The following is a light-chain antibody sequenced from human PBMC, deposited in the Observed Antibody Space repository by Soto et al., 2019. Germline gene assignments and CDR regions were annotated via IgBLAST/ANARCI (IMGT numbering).Light chain of an antibody. Sequence: IVLTQSPGTLSLSPGERATLSCRASQSVSSSFLAWYQLKPGQAPRLLIYGASSRATGIPDRFSGSGSGTDFTLTISRLEPEDFAVYYGQQYGSSPYTFGQGTKLEIK. V-gene: IGKV3-20*01. CDR1: QSVSSSF. CDR2: GAS. J-gene: IGKJ2*01. CDR3: QQYGSSPYT.